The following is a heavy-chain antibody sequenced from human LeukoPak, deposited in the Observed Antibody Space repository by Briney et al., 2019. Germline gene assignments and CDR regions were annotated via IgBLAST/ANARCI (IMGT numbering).Heavy chain of an antibody. CDR3: ARDAGEYYFDY. V-gene: IGHV3-48*03. CDR1: GFTFSSYE. Sequence: GGSLRLSCAASGFTFSSYEMNWVRQAPGKGLEWVSYISSSGSTIYYADSVKGRFTISRDNSRNTLYLQMNSLRAEDTAVYYCARDAGEYYFDYWGQGTLVTVSS. J-gene: IGHJ4*02. CDR2: ISSSGSTI. D-gene: IGHD4-17*01.